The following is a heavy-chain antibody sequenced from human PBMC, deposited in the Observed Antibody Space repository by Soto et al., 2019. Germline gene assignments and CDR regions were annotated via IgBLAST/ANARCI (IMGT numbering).Heavy chain of an antibody. Sequence: QVQLVQSGAEVKKPGSSVKVSCKASGGTFSSYAISWVRQAPGQGLEWMGGIIPIFGTANYALKFQGRVTITADESTSTAYMELSSLRSEDTAVYYCARAPIVVVTAYFDYWGQGTLVTVSS. D-gene: IGHD2-21*02. CDR3: ARAPIVVVTAYFDY. CDR2: IIPIFGTA. J-gene: IGHJ4*02. V-gene: IGHV1-69*01. CDR1: GGTFSSYA.